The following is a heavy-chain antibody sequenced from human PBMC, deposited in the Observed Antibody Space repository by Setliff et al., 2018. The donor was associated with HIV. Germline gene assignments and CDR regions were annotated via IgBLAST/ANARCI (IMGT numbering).Heavy chain of an antibody. Sequence: SETLSLTCRVSGGPTTYFYWNWIRQPAGKGLEWVGRMYYTGNTDYNPSLKRGVTIAVDTSERKFSLRMTSTTAADTAAYYCARGVPLLPPNFWGQGTLVTVSS. V-gene: IGHV4-4*07. CDR1: GGPTTYFY. CDR3: ARGVPLLPPNF. CDR2: MYYTGNT. D-gene: IGHD2-21*02. J-gene: IGHJ4*02.